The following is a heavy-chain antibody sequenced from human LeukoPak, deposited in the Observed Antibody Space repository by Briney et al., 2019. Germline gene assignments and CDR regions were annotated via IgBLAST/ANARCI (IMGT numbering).Heavy chain of an antibody. CDR1: GFSFSSSS. CDR2: ISFDGSNR. J-gene: IGHJ4*02. D-gene: IGHD5-12*01. V-gene: IGHV3-30*04. CDR3: ARPIVGYDYFDS. Sequence: PGRSLRLSSAASGFSFSSSSMHWVRQTPGKGLEWVALISFDGSNRYSADSVKGRFTISRDNSKNTLYLQMNSLRIEDTAVYYCARPIVGYDYFDSWGQGTLVTVSS.